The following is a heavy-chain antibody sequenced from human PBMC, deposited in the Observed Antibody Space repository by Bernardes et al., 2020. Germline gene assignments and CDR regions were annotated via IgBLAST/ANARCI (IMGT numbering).Heavy chain of an antibody. CDR3: ARVGGSGSLGWFDP. Sequence: ASLKDSCKASGYTFTSYGISWVRQAPGQGLEWMGWISAYNGNTNYAQKLQGRVTMTTDTSTSTAYMELRSLRSDDTAVYYCARVGGSGSLGWFDPWGQGTLVTVSS. V-gene: IGHV1-18*01. CDR2: ISAYNGNT. CDR1: GYTFTSYG. D-gene: IGHD3-10*01. J-gene: IGHJ5*02.